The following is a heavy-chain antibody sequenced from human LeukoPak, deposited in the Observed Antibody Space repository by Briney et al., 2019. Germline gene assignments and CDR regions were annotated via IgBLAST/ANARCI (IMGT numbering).Heavy chain of an antibody. CDR1: GGSFSGYY. Sequence: SETLSLTCAVYGGSFSGYYWSWIRQPPGKGLEWIGEINHSGSTNYNPSLKSRVTISVDTSKNQFSLKLSSVTAAGTAVYYCARRLVTRGAFDIWGQGTMVTVSS. CDR2: INHSGST. CDR3: ARRLVTRGAFDI. J-gene: IGHJ3*02. V-gene: IGHV4-34*01. D-gene: IGHD2/OR15-2a*01.